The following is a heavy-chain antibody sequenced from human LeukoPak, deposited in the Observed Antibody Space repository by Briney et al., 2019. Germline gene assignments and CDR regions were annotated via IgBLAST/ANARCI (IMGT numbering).Heavy chain of an antibody. J-gene: IGHJ4*02. Sequence: SETLSLTCTVSGGSISSSSYYWGWIRQPPGKGLEWIGSIYYSGSTYYNPSLKSRVTISVDTSKNQFSLKLSSVTAADTAVYYCARHREGYDRSGYADYWGQGTLVTVSS. CDR1: GGSISSSSYY. V-gene: IGHV4-39*01. D-gene: IGHD3-22*01. CDR2: IYYSGST. CDR3: ARHREGYDRSGYADY.